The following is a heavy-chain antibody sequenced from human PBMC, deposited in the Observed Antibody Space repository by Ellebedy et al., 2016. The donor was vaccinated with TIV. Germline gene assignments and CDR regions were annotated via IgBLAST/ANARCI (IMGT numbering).Heavy chain of an antibody. Sequence: ASVKVSCKASGYTFTGYYMNWVRQAPGQGLERMGWINPNSGGTNYAQKFQGWVTMTRDTSISTAYMELSRLRSDDTAVYYCARDMRVVSGSSYSYGMDVWGQGTTVTVSS. V-gene: IGHV1-2*04. CDR2: INPNSGGT. J-gene: IGHJ6*02. D-gene: IGHD3-10*01. CDR3: ARDMRVVSGSSYSYGMDV. CDR1: GYTFTGYY.